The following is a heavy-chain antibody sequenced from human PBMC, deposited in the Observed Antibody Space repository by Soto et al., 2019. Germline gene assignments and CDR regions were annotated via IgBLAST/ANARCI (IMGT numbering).Heavy chain of an antibody. V-gene: IGHV3-23*01. CDR3: AKDPTRTIDN. CDR2: ISASGAST. J-gene: IGHJ4*01. Sequence: EVQLLESGGGLVQPGGSLRLSCAASGFTFSSYAMTWVRQAPGKGLEWVSAISASGASTYYADSVKGRFTISRDNSKNTLYQQVNSLSADDTAGYYCAKDPTRTIDNRGHGTLVTGAS. D-gene: IGHD2-15*01. CDR1: GFTFSSYA.